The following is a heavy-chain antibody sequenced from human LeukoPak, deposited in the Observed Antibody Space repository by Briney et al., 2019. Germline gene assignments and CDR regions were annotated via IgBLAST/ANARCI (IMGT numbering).Heavy chain of an antibody. Sequence: SETLSLTCTVSGGSISSYYWSWIRQPPGKGLEWIGYIYYSGSTNYNPSLKSRVTISVDRSKNQFSLKLSSVTAADTAVYYCARVAAGTFYFDYWGQGTLVTVSS. CDR2: IYYSGST. J-gene: IGHJ4*02. D-gene: IGHD1-1*01. V-gene: IGHV4-59*12. CDR1: GGSISSYY. CDR3: ARVAAGTFYFDY.